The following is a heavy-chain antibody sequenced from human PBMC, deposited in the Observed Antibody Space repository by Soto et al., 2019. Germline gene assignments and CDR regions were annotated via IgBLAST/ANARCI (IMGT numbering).Heavy chain of an antibody. D-gene: IGHD3-22*01. CDR2: IYYSGST. V-gene: IGHV4-31*03. Sequence: SETLSLTCTVSGGSISSGGYYWSWIRQHPGKGMEWIGYIYYSGSTYYNPSLKSRVTISVDTSKNQFSLKLSSVTAADTAVYYCARLGQQDRLNYYDSSGYYYVGYWGQGTLVTVSS. CDR3: ARLGQQDRLNYYDSSGYYYVGY. J-gene: IGHJ4*02. CDR1: GGSISSGGYY.